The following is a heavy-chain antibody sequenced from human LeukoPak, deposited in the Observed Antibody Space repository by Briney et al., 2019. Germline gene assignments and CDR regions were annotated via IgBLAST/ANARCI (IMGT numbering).Heavy chain of an antibody. CDR3: ARDNSVKLLYDFWSGYYTPNYYFDY. J-gene: IGHJ4*02. D-gene: IGHD3-3*01. CDR1: QFTFSSYW. CDR2: IKQDGSEK. V-gene: IGHV3-7*01. Sequence: GGSLSLSWFAIQFTFSSYWLSGVRQASGKGLEWVANIKQDGSEKYYVDSVKGRFTISRDNAKNSLYLQMNSLRAEDTAVYYCARDNSVKLLYDFWSGYYTPNYYFDYWGQGTLVTVSS.